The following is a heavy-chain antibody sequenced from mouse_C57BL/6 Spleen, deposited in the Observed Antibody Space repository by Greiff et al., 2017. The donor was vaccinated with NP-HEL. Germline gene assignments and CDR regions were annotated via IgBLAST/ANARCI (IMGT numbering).Heavy chain of an antibody. CDR3: ARGYYFDY. V-gene: IGHV5-17*01. CDR1: GFTFSDYG. Sequence: EVKLVESGGGLVKPGGSLKLSCAASGFTFSDYGMHWVRQAPEKGLEWVAYISSGSSTIYYADTAKGRFTISRDNAKNTLFLPMTSLRSEDTAMYYCARGYYFDYWGQGTTLTVSS. CDR2: ISSGSSTI. J-gene: IGHJ2*01.